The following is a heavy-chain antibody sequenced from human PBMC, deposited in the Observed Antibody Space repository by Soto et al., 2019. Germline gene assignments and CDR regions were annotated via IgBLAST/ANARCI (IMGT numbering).Heavy chain of an antibody. D-gene: IGHD6-6*01. CDR3: AKSPVPSSSSSYYYYGMDV. V-gene: IGHV3-23*01. CDR1: GFTFSSYA. CDR2: ISGSGGST. Sequence: GGSLRLSCAASGFTFSSYAMSWVRQAPGKGLEWVSAISGSGGSTYYADSVKGRFTISRDNSKNTLYLQMNSLRAEDTAVYYCAKSPVPSSSSSYYYYGMDVWGQGTTVTVSS. J-gene: IGHJ6*02.